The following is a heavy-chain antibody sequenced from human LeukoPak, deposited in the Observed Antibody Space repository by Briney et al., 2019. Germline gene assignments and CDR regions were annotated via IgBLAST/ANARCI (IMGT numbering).Heavy chain of an antibody. CDR1: GFTFSYYA. Sequence: GGSLRLSCAASGFTFSYYAMHWVRQAPGKGLEWVAVISYDGGNKYYADSVKGRFTISRDNSKNTLYLQMNSLRAEDTTVYYCARGARYSSSWYSFDYWDQGTLVTVSS. J-gene: IGHJ4*02. D-gene: IGHD6-13*01. V-gene: IGHV3-30-3*01. CDR3: ARGARYSSSWYSFDY. CDR2: ISYDGGNK.